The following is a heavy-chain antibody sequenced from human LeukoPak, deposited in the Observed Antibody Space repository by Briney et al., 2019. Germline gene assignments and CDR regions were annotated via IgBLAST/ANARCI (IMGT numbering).Heavy chain of an antibody. Sequence: GGSLRLSCAASGFTFSFYTMHWVRQAPGKGLEWVSSISSAGTAIHYADSVKGRFTISRDTSKNTLYLQMNSLRVEETAVYYCARDSLAGTANYWGQGTLVSVSS. V-gene: IGHV3-21*01. CDR2: ISSAGTAI. J-gene: IGHJ4*02. CDR1: GFTFSFYT. D-gene: IGHD6-19*01. CDR3: ARDSLAGTANY.